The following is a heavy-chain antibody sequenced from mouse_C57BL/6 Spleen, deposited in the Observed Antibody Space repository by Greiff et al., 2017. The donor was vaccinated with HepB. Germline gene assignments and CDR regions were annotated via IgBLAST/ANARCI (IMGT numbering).Heavy chain of an antibody. CDR1: GYTFTDYY. CDR3: AREGGLYFDY. V-gene: IGHV1-76*01. D-gene: IGHD3-3*01. Sequence: QVQLKQSGAELVRPGASVKLSCKASGYTFTDYYINWVKQRPGQGLEWIARIYPGSGNTYYNEKFKGKATLTAEKSSSTAYMQLSSLTSEDSAVYFCAREGGLYFDYWGQGTTLTVSS. J-gene: IGHJ2*01. CDR2: IYPGSGNT.